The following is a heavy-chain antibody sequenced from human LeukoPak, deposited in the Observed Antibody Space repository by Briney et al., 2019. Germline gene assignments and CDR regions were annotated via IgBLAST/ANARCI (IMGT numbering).Heavy chain of an antibody. V-gene: IGHV3-30*18. CDR3: AKVDTAMAYYIDY. Sequence: GGSLRLSCAASGFTFSSYGMHWVRQAPGKGLEWVAVISYEGSNKYYADSVKGRFTISRDNSKNTLYLQMNSLRAEDTAVYYCAKVDTAMAYYIDYWGQGTLVTVSS. CDR1: GFTFSSYG. CDR2: ISYEGSNK. D-gene: IGHD5-18*01. J-gene: IGHJ4*02.